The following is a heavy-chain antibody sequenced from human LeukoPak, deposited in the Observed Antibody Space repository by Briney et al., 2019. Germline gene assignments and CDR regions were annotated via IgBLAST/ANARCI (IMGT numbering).Heavy chain of an antibody. J-gene: IGHJ4*02. Sequence: PSETLSLTCTVSGGSISSHYWIWIRQSPEKGLEWIGDISSSGSTGYNPSLRSRVTISLDTSKNQFSLNLSSVTAADTAVYFCARGSDAWTSRGDYWGQGTLVTVSS. CDR3: ARGSDAWTSRGDY. CDR2: ISSSGST. D-gene: IGHD2-15*01. CDR1: GGSISSHY. V-gene: IGHV4-59*11.